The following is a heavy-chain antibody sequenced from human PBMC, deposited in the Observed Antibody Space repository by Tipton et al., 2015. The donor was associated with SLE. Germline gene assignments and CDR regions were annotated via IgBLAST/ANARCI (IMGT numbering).Heavy chain of an antibody. CDR3: AKDHDDYYFDY. CDR1: GFTFSSYA. Sequence: GSLRLSCAASGFTFSSYAMNWVRQTPGKGLEWVSGISGSGSSTYYADSVKGRFTISRDNSKNTLYLQMNSLRAEDTAVYYCAKDHDDYYFDYWGQGTLVTVSS. D-gene: IGHD1-1*01. CDR2: ISGSGSST. V-gene: IGHV3-23*01. J-gene: IGHJ4*02.